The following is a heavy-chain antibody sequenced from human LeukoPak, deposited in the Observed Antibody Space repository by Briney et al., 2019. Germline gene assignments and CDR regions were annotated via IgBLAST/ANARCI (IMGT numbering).Heavy chain of an antibody. CDR3: ATDDYYDSSSDY. J-gene: IGHJ4*02. CDR1: GFTVITNY. D-gene: IGHD3-22*01. CDR2: ISSSSSTI. V-gene: IGHV3-48*01. Sequence: GGSLRLSCAASGFTVITNYMSWVRQAPGKGLEWVSYISSSSSTIYYADSVKGRFTISRDNAKNSLYLQMNSLRAEDTAVYYCATDDYYDSSSDYWGQGTLVTVSS.